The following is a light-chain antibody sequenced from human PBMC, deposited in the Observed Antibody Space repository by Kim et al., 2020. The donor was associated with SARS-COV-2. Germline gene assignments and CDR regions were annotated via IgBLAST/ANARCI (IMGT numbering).Light chain of an antibody. Sequence: ASVQLTCTLSSGHSSYAIAWHQQQPEKGPRYLMKLNSDGSHSKGDGIPDRFSGSSSGAERYLTISSLQSEDEADYYCQTWDTGIRVFGGGTQLTVL. CDR2: LNSDGSH. J-gene: IGLJ3*02. CDR3: QTWDTGIRV. CDR1: SGHSSYA. V-gene: IGLV4-69*01.